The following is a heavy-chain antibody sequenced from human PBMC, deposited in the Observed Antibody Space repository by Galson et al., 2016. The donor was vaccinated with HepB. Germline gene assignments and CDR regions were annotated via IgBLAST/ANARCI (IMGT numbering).Heavy chain of an antibody. D-gene: IGHD6-13*01. CDR1: GFTLSRYW. J-gene: IGHJ4*02. CDR2: IDPDGGEK. CDR3: ARVVSSSWYVEYFDY. Sequence: SLRLSCAASGFTLSRYWMSWVRQAPGKGLEWVANIDPDGGEKDYVDSVKGRFTISRDNAKSTRFLQMKSLRAEDTAVYYCARVVSSSWYVEYFDYWGQGALVTVSS. V-gene: IGHV3-7*04.